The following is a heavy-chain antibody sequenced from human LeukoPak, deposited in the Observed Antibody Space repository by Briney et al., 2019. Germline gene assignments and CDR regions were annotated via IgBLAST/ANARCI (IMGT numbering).Heavy chain of an antibody. CDR3: VRDCWGLPHGVDGFDV. V-gene: IGHV3-7*05. CDR1: GFTFTSYW. D-gene: IGHD7-27*01. Sequence: PGGSLRLSCAASGFTFTSYWMSWVRQAPGKGLEWVANIKQDGSEKKYVDSVKGRFIISRDNAKNSLYLQMNNLRAEDTAVYHCVRDCWGLPHGVDGFDVWGRGTMVTVSS. J-gene: IGHJ3*01. CDR2: IKQDGSEK.